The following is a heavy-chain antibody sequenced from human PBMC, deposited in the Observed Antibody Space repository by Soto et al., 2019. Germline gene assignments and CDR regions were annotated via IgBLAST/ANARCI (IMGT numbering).Heavy chain of an antibody. CDR3: AKGVTIFGVVIHVFDY. V-gene: IGHV3-23*01. Sequence: GGSLRLSCAASGFTFSSYAMSWVRQAPGKGLEWVSAISGSGGSTYYADSVKGRFTISRDNSKNTLYLQMNSLRAEDTAVYYCAKGVTIFGVVIHVFDYWGQGTLVTVSS. D-gene: IGHD3-3*01. J-gene: IGHJ4*02. CDR1: GFTFSSYA. CDR2: ISGSGGST.